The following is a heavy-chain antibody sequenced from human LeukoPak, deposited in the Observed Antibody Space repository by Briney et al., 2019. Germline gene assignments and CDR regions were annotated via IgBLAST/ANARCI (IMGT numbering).Heavy chain of an antibody. D-gene: IGHD3-10*01. CDR1: GGTFSSYA. CDR3: ARAVGYGSGALDY. J-gene: IGHJ4*02. Sequence: SVTVSCKASGGTFSSYAISWVRQAPGQGLEWMGRIIPILGIANYAQKFQGRVTITADKSTSTAYMELSSLRSEDTAVYYCARAVGYGSGALDYWGQGTLVTVSS. CDR2: IIPILGIA. V-gene: IGHV1-69*04.